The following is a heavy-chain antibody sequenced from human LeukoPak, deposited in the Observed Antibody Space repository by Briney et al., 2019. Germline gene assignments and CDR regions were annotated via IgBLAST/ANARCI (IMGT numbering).Heavy chain of an antibody. J-gene: IGHJ6*02. CDR2: ISGSGGST. CDR1: GFTFSSYA. Sequence: GGSLRLSCAASGFTFSSYAMSWVRQAPGKGLEWVAGISGSGGSTYYADSVKGRFTISRDNSKDTLYLQMSSLRAEDTAVYYCASHPGDYYYGMDAWGQGTTVTVSS. CDR3: ASHPGDYYYGMDA. V-gene: IGHV3-23*01.